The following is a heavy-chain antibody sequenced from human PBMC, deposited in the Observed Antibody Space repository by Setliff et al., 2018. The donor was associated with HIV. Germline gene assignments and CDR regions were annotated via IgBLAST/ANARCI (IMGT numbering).Heavy chain of an antibody. CDR1: AVSISSGPYY. V-gene: IGHV4-39*01. Sequence: KPSETLSLTCAVSAVSISSGPYYWGWIRQPPGKGLEWIGSVHYSGSTYHNPSLNSRATTSIDTPKNQFSLKLNSVTAADTAVYYCARLSGGMVPNYWGPGTLFTVSS. J-gene: IGHJ4*02. D-gene: IGHD3-10*01. CDR2: VHYSGST. CDR3: ARLSGGMVPNY.